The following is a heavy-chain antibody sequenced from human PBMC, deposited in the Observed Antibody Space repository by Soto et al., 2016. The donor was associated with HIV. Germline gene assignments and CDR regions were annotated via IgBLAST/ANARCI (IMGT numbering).Heavy chain of an antibody. Sequence: QVQLQQWGAGLLKPSETLSLTCTVYGGSFSGYYWTWIRQPPGKGLEWIGDINHSGSTIYNPSLKSRVTISVDTSKNQFSLRLSPVTAADTAVYYCARGRCSYSSGWSCYFDYWGQGTLVTVSS. CDR3: ARGRCSYSSGWSCYFDY. CDR1: GGSFSGYY. CDR2: INHSGST. V-gene: IGHV4-34*01. J-gene: IGHJ4*02. D-gene: IGHD6-19*01.